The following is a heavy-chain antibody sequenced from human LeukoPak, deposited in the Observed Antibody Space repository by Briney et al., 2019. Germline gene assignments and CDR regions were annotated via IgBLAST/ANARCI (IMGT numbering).Heavy chain of an antibody. V-gene: IGHV3-30*02. J-gene: IGHJ4*02. CDR2: IRYDGSNK. CDR3: AKVEGYYFDY. Sequence: GGSLRLSCAASGFTFSSYGRHWVRQAPGKGLEWVAFIRYDGSNKYYADSVKGRFTISRDNSKNTLYLQMNSLRAEDTAVYYCAKVEGYYFDYWGQGTLVTVSS. CDR1: GFTFSSYG.